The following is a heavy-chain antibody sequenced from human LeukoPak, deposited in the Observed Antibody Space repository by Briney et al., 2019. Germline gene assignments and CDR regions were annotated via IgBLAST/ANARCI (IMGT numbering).Heavy chain of an antibody. Sequence: SETLSLTCAVYGGSFSGYYWSWIRQHPGKGLEWIGYIYYSGSTYYNPSLKSRVTMSVDTSKNQFSLKLSSVTAADTAVYYCARDLKGGPGYYYYYGMDVWGQGTTVTVSS. J-gene: IGHJ6*02. V-gene: IGHV4-31*11. D-gene: IGHD2-15*01. CDR3: ARDLKGGPGYYYYYGMDV. CDR1: GGSFSGYY. CDR2: IYYSGST.